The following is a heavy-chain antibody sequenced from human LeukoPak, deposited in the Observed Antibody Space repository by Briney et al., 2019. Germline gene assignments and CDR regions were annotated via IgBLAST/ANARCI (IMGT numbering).Heavy chain of an antibody. D-gene: IGHD5-12*01. CDR1: GFIFSSYA. CDR3: AKDFAPDTGYDFDY. Sequence: GGSLRLSCAASGFIFSSYAMSWVRQAPGKGLEWLSTIYGSGDRTSHADSVKGRFTISRDNSKNTLYLQMNSLRAEDTAVYYCAKDFAPDTGYDFDYWGQGTLVTVSS. CDR2: IYGSGDRT. V-gene: IGHV3-23*01. J-gene: IGHJ4*02.